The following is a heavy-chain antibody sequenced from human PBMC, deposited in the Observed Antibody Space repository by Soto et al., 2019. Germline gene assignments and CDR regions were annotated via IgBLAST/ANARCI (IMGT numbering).Heavy chain of an antibody. D-gene: IGHD3-16*01. CDR1: GFRFWTYS. J-gene: IGHJ3*01. V-gene: IGHV3-23*01. Sequence: EVKLLESGGGLVQPGESLRLSCAASGFRFWTYSMSWVRQAPGNGLEWVSGISGDGSATYYADSLKGRFTVSRDNYKDTKFLQMNTLRVEDTAVYYCAKTRLYDNNAYHRDGFDVWGPGTAVTVS. CDR3: AKTRLYDNNAYHRDGFDV. CDR2: ISGDGSAT.